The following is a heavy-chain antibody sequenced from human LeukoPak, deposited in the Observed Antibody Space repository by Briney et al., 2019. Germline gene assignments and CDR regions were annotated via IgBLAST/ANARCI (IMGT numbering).Heavy chain of an antibody. D-gene: IGHD6-13*01. V-gene: IGHV1-46*01. CDR2: INPSGGST. J-gene: IGHJ4*02. Sequence: ASVKVSCKASGYTFTSYYMHWVRQAPGQGLEWMGIINPSGGSTSYAQKFQGRVTMTRDTSTSPVYMELSSLRSEDTAVYYCATPAGMDLYYFDYWGQGTLVTVSS. CDR1: GYTFTSYY. CDR3: ATPAGMDLYYFDY.